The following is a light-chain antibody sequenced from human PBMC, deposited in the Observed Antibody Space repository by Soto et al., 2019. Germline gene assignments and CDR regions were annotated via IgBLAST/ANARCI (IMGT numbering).Light chain of an antibody. CDR2: DAS. V-gene: IGKV1-5*01. CDR3: QQYNSYPYS. Sequence: DIQVTQSPSTLSASVGDRVTISCRASQNIDSWLAWYQQKPGKAPKLLIYDASSLESGVPSRFSGSGSGTEFTLTISGLQPDDFATHYCQQYNSYPYSFGPGTKVDIK. J-gene: IGKJ3*01. CDR1: QNIDSW.